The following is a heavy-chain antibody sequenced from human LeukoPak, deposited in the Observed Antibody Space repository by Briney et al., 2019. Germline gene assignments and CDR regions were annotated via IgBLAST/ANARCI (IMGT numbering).Heavy chain of an antibody. J-gene: IGHJ4*02. D-gene: IGHD1-1*01. CDR2: ISGSGTNT. CDR1: GFTFSSYA. Sequence: GGSLRLSCAASGFTFSSYAMSWVRQAPGKGLEWVSAISGSGTNTYYADSVKGRFTISRDNSKNTLYLQMNSLRAEDTAVYYCARAPGYGAAYYFDYWGQGTLVTVSS. V-gene: IGHV3-23*01. CDR3: ARAPGYGAAYYFDY.